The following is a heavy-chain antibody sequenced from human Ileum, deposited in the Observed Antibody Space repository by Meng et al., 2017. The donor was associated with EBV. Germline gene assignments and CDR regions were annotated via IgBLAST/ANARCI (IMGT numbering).Heavy chain of an antibody. V-gene: IGHV4-61*08. CDR3: ARERGGGDRGVQ. J-gene: IGHJ4*02. CDR2: MSYTGST. D-gene: IGHD2-21*02. CDR1: NGSVSSYGYY. Sequence: QVQLQESGPGLGKPSETLSLTCSVSNGSVSSYGYYWTWIRQPPGKGLEWIGDMSYTGSTNYKSTLKSRVTISVDKSKNQFSLKLSSVTAADTAVYYCARERGGGDRGVQWGQGTLVTVSS.